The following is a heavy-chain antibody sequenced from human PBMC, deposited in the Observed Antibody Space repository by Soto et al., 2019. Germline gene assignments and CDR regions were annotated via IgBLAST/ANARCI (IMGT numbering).Heavy chain of an antibody. CDR3: ATYPQRLVGVNYYGMDV. Sequence: ASVKVSCKVSGYTLTELSMHWVRQAPGKGLEWMGGFDPEDGETIYAQKFQGRVTMTEDTSTDTAYMELSSLRSEDTAVYYCATYPQRLVGVNYYGMDVWGQGTTVTVSS. CDR1: GYTLTELS. CDR2: FDPEDGET. J-gene: IGHJ6*02. V-gene: IGHV1-24*01. D-gene: IGHD6-25*01.